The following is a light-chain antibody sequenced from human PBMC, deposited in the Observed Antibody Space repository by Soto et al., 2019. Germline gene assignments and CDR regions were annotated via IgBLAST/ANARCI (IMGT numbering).Light chain of an antibody. J-gene: IGKJ1*01. Sequence: EIVLTQSPGTLSLSPGERATLSCRASQSVSSSYLAWYQQKPGQAPRLLIYGASSRATGIPDRSSGSGSGTDFPLTISRLEPEDFAVYYCQQYGSSRTFGQGTKVEIK. CDR3: QQYGSSRT. CDR1: QSVSSSY. V-gene: IGKV3-20*01. CDR2: GAS.